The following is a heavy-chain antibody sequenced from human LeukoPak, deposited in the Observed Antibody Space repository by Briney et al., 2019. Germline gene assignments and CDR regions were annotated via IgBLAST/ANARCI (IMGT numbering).Heavy chain of an antibody. J-gene: IGHJ4*02. CDR2: ISYDGSNK. CDR1: GFTFSSYA. Sequence: GGSLRLSCAASGFTFSSYAMHWVRQAPGKGLEWVAVISYDGSNKYYADSVKGRFTISRDNSKNTLYLQMNSLRAEDTAVYYCARSYGDALFDYWGQGTLVTVSS. D-gene: IGHD4-17*01. V-gene: IGHV3-30*04. CDR3: ARSYGDALFDY.